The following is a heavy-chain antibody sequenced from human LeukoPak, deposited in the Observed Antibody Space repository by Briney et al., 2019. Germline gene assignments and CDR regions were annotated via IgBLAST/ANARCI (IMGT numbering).Heavy chain of an antibody. D-gene: IGHD2-15*01. V-gene: IGHV3-53*01. CDR2: IYNDGST. J-gene: IGHJ3*02. CDR3: ALYCSGGRCYSMGGAFDI. Sequence: GGSLRLSCAASGLTVSSSYMSWVRQAPGKGLEWVSIIYNDGSTYYADSVKGRFTISRDNSKDTLFLQMNSLRAEDTAVYHCALYCSGGRCYSMGGAFDIWGQGTMVTVSS. CDR1: GLTVSSSY.